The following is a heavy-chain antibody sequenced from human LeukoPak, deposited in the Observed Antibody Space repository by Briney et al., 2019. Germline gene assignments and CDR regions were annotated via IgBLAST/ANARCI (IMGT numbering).Heavy chain of an antibody. Sequence: GGSLGLSCTASGFAFGTYTMNWVRQAPGKGLEWISCIDSSGTIIYDADSVKGRFTISRDNAKNSLSLQMNSLRAEDTAIYYCASGNYGQLDYWGQGALVTVSS. V-gene: IGHV3-48*01. J-gene: IGHJ4*02. D-gene: IGHD1-7*01. CDR2: IDSSGTII. CDR1: GFAFGTYT. CDR3: ASGNYGQLDY.